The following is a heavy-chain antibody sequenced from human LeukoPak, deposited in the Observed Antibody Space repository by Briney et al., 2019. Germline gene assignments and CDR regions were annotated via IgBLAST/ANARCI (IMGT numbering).Heavy chain of an antibody. CDR2: FDPEVGET. CDR1: GFTLTDLS. CDR3: ATDNWLYCGTFSCHPRWKWVGAFDI. V-gene: IGHV1-24*01. Sequence: ASGKVSCKVSGFTLTDLSMHWVRQAPGKGLEWMGGFDPEVGETVYAQKFQGRVTLTEDTSTDTAYMELSSLRSDDTAVYYCATDNWLYCGTFSCHPRWKWVGAFDIWGQGTMVTVSS. J-gene: IGHJ3*02. D-gene: IGHD2-2*01.